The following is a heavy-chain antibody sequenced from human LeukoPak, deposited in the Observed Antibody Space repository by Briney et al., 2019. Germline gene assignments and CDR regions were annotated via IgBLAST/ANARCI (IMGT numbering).Heavy chain of an antibody. J-gene: IGHJ1*01. D-gene: IGHD3-10*01. Sequence: ASVKVSCKASGYTFTGYYMHWVRQAPGQGLEWMGWINPNSGGTNYAQKFQGRVTMTRDTSISTAYMELSRLRSDDAAVYYCARLGRFGELTYFQHWGQGTLLSVPS. CDR2: INPNSGGT. V-gene: IGHV1-2*02. CDR3: ARLGRFGELTYFQH. CDR1: GYTFTGYY.